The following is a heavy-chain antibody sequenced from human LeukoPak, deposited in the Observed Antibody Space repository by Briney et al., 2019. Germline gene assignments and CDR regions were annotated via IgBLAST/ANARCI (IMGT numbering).Heavy chain of an antibody. CDR1: GFTFSSYA. Sequence: GGSLRLSCAASGFTFSSYAMSWVRQAPGKGLEWVSAISGSGGSTYYADSVKGRFTISRDNSKNTLYLQMNSLRAEDTAVYYCAKDYDILTCYYREGYYFDYWGQGTLVTVSS. CDR3: AKDYDILTCYYREGYYFDY. CDR2: ISGSGGST. J-gene: IGHJ4*02. V-gene: IGHV3-23*01. D-gene: IGHD3-9*01.